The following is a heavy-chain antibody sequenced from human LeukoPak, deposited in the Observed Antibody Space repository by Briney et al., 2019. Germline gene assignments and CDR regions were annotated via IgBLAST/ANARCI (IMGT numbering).Heavy chain of an antibody. CDR1: GGTFSSYA. D-gene: IGHD1-14*01. CDR2: IIPIFGTA. V-gene: IGHV1-69*05. J-gene: IGHJ3*02. CDR3: ARISEKTPERYAFDI. Sequence: ASVKVSCKASGGTFSSYAISWVRQAPGQGLEWMGGIIPIFGTANYAQKFQGRVTITTDESTSTAYMELSSLRSEDTAVYYCARISEKTPERYAFDIWGQGTMVTVSS.